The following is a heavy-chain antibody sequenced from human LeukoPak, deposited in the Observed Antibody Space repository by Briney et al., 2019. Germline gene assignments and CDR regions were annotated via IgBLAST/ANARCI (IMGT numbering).Heavy chain of an antibody. Sequence: ASVKVSFKASGYIFTSHGINWVRQAPGQGLEWMGWISAYNGDTNNAQKFQDRVTMTTDTSTSTAYMELRSLRSDDTAVYYCARGEQLASFDYWGQGTLVTVSS. CDR1: GYIFTSHG. CDR2: ISAYNGDT. J-gene: IGHJ4*02. CDR3: ARGEQLASFDY. V-gene: IGHV1-18*01. D-gene: IGHD6-13*01.